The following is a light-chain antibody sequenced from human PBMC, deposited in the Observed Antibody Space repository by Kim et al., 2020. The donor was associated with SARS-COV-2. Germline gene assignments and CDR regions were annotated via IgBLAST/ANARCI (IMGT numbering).Light chain of an antibody. CDR2: DTS. J-gene: IGLJ2*01. CDR3: LLFYSGPRV. V-gene: IGLV7-46*01. Sequence: QAVVTQEPSLTVSPGGTVTLTCGSNTGAVTCGHYPYWFQQKPGQAPRTLIFDTSSKHSWTPARFSGSLLGDKAALTLSGAQPEDEAEYYCLLFYSGPRVFGGGTQLTVL. CDR1: TGAVTCGHY.